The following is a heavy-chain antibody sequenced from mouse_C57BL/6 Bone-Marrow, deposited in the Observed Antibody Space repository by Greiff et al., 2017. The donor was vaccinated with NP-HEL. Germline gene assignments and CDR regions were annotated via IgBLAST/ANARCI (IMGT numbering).Heavy chain of an antibody. CDR3: TKQWAVVAPRWYFDV. CDR2: IDPETGGT. CDR1: GYTFTDYE. Sequence: QVQLQQSGAELVRPGASVTLSCKASGYTFTDYEMHWVKQTPVHGLEWIGAIDPETGGTAYNQKFKGKAILTADKSSSTAYMELRSLTSEDSAVYYCTKQWAVVAPRWYFDVWGTGTTVTVSS. J-gene: IGHJ1*03. V-gene: IGHV1-15*01. D-gene: IGHD1-1*01.